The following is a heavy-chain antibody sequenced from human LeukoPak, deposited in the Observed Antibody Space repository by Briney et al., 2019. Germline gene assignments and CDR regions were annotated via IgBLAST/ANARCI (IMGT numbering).Heavy chain of an antibody. V-gene: IGHV4-31*03. Sequence: PSQTLSLTCTVSGGSISSGGYYWSWIRQHPGKGLEWIGYIYYSGSTYYNPSLKSRVTISVDTSKNQFSLKLSSVTAADTAVYYCAKDFGPTRIAAAAPEGYWGQGTLVTVSS. J-gene: IGHJ4*02. CDR3: AKDFGPTRIAAAAPEGY. CDR2: IYYSGST. CDR1: GGSISSGGYY. D-gene: IGHD6-13*01.